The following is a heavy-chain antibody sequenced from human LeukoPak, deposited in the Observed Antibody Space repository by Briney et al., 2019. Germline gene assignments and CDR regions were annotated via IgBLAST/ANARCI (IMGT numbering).Heavy chain of an antibody. CDR1: GGSISSYY. J-gene: IGHJ4*02. V-gene: IGHV4-59*01. CDR2: IYYSGST. CDR3: ARVTGYVMEDYFDY. Sequence: PSETLSLTCSVSGGSISSYYWSWIRQPPGKGLEWIGYIYYSGSTNYNPSLKSRVTISVDTSKNQFSLKLSSVTAADTAVYYCARVTGYVMEDYFDYWGQGTLVTVSS. D-gene: IGHD6-13*01.